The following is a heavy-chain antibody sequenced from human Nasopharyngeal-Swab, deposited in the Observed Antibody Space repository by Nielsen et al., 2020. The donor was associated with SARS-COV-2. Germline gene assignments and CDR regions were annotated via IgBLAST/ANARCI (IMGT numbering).Heavy chain of an antibody. CDR1: GFTSSSYS. D-gene: IGHD6-13*01. CDR2: ISSSSSYI. CDR3: AREHSSSWYGEAFDI. V-gene: IGHV3-21*01. J-gene: IGHJ3*02. Sequence: GESLKISCAASGFTSSSYSMNWVRQAPGKGLEWVSSISSSSSYIYYADSVKGRFTISRDNAKNSLYLQMNSLRAEDTAVYYCAREHSSSWYGEAFDIWGQGTMVTVSS.